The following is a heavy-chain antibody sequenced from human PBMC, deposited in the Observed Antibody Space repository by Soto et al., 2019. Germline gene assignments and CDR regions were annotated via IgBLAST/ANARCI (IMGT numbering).Heavy chain of an antibody. D-gene: IGHD3-16*02. J-gene: IGHJ5*02. Sequence: QVQLVESGGGVVQPGRSLRLSCAASGFTFSTYGMHWVRQAPGKGLEWVAVISYDGSNKYYADSVKGRFTISRDNSKNTLYLQMNSLRAGDTAVFYCARDPDTYYDYIWGSYPDRWGQGTLVTVSS. CDR1: GFTFSTYG. V-gene: IGHV3-30*03. CDR2: ISYDGSNK. CDR3: ARDPDTYYDYIWGSYPDR.